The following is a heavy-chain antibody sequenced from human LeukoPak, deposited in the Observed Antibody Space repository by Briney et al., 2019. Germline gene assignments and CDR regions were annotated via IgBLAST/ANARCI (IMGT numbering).Heavy chain of an antibody. CDR2: ISGSGGST. CDR1: GFTFSSYA. J-gene: IGHJ4*02. V-gene: IGHV3-23*01. CDR3: AKVKREESLVYYFYY. Sequence: GGSLRLSCAASGFTFSSYAMSWVRQAPGKGLEWVSAISGSGGSTYYADSVKGRFTISRDNSKNTLYLQMNSLRAEDTAVYYCAKVKREESLVYYFYYWGQGTLVTVSS. D-gene: IGHD3-9*01.